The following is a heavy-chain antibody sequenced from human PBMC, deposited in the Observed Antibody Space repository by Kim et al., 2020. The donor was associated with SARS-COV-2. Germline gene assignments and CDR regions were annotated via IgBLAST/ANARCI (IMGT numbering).Heavy chain of an antibody. V-gene: IGHV3-30*02. CDR3: AKVDTAMGYYCCGMAV. D-gene: IGHD5-18*01. Sequence: VKGRFTISRDNSKNALYLQMHSMGAEDTAVYYCAKVDTAMGYYCCGMAVWGQGTTVTVS. J-gene: IGHJ6*02.